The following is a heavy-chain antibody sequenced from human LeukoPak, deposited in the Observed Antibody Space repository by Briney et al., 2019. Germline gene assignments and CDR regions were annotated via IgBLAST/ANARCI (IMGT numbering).Heavy chain of an antibody. Sequence: GSLRLSCAASGFTFSSYAMSWVRQAPGKGLEWVSAISGSGGSTYYADSVKGRFTISRDNSKNTLYLQMDSLRAEDTAVYYCARDYDLWSGYYSPTRGYFGYWGQGTLVTVSS. CDR3: ARDYDLWSGYYSPTRGYFGY. V-gene: IGHV3-23*01. J-gene: IGHJ4*02. CDR1: GFTFSSYA. CDR2: ISGSGGST. D-gene: IGHD3-3*01.